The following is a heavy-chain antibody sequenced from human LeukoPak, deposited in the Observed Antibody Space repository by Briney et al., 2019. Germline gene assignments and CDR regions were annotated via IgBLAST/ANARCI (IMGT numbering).Heavy chain of an antibody. J-gene: IGHJ4*02. V-gene: IGHV3-30*02. D-gene: IGHD6-19*01. Sequence: GGSLRLSCAASGFTFSSYGMHWVHQAPGKGLEWVAFIRYDGSNKYYADSVKGRFTISRDNSKNTLYLQMNSLRAEDTAVYYCAKDRSRGWYSITAPGDYWGQGTLVTVSS. CDR2: IRYDGSNK. CDR3: AKDRSRGWYSITAPGDY. CDR1: GFTFSSYG.